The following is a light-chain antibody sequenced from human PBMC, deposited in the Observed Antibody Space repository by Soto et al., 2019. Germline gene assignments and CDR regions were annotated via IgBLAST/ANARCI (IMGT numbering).Light chain of an antibody. CDR2: GNS. CDR3: QSYDSSLGGSYV. V-gene: IGLV1-40*01. J-gene: IGLJ1*01. Sequence: QAVVTQPPSVSGAPGQRVTISCTGSSSNIGAGYDVHWYQQLPGTAPKLLIYGNSNRPSGVPDRFSGSKSGTSASLAITGLQAEDEAGYYCQSYDSSLGGSYVFGTGTQLTVL. CDR1: SSNIGAGYD.